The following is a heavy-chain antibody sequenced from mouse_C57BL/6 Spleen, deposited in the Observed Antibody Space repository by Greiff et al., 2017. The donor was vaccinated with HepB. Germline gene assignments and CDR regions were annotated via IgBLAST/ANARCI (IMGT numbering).Heavy chain of an antibody. CDR1: GFTFSSYA. D-gene: IGHD5-1*01. J-gene: IGHJ1*03. V-gene: IGHV5-9-1*02. Sequence: EVKLMESGEGLVKPGGSLKLSCAASGFTFSSYAMSWVRQTPEKRLEWVAYISSGGDYIYYADTVKGRFTISRDNARNTLYLQMSSLKSEDTAMYYFTRDQYSTNRDWYFDVWGTGTTVTVSS. CDR2: ISSGGDYI. CDR3: TRDQYSTNRDWYFDV.